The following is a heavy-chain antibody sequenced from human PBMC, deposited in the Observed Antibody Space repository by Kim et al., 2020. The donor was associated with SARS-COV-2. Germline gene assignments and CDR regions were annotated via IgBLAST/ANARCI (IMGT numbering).Heavy chain of an antibody. CDR2: IYYSGST. V-gene: IGHV4-39*01. Sequence: SETLSLTCTVSGGSISSSSYYWGWIRQPPGKGLEWIGSIYYSGSTYYNPSLKSRVTISVDTSKNQFSLKLSSVTAADTAVYYCAGTYYDFWSGYYTANFDYWGQGTLVTVSS. CDR3: AGTYYDFWSGYYTANFDY. D-gene: IGHD3-3*01. CDR1: GGSISSSSYY. J-gene: IGHJ4*02.